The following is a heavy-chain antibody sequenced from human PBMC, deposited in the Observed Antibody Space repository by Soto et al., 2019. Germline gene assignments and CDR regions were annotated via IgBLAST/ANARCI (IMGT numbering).Heavy chain of an antibody. Sequence: VQLVQSGAEVRKPGSSVKVSCKASGGDFKNVFIAWVRQAPGHGLEWMGGVIPIFGTPNFVQKFQDRVTIAADEATSTTYMALLRLRPEYPAVDYGARVGSCLTSNCRYYGMDVWGQGTTVSASS. CDR3: ARVGSCLTSNCRYYGMDV. CDR2: VIPIFGTP. CDR1: GGDFKNVF. J-gene: IGHJ6*02. D-gene: IGHD1-1*01. V-gene: IGHV1-69*01.